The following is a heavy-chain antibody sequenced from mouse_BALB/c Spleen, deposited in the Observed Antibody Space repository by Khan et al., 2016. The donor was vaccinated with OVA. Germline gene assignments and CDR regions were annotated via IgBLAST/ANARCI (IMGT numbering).Heavy chain of an antibody. CDR2: ISYSGNT. D-gene: IGHD1-1*01. Sequence: EVKLLESGPGLVKPSQSLSLTCTVTGYSITSDYAWNWIRQFPGNKLEWMGFISYSGNTNYYPSLKSRISITRDTSKNQFFLQLNSETTEDTATYYCARVYGGDFDYWGQGTTLTVSS. V-gene: IGHV3-2*02. CDR1: GYSITSDYA. CDR3: ARVYGGDFDY. J-gene: IGHJ2*01.